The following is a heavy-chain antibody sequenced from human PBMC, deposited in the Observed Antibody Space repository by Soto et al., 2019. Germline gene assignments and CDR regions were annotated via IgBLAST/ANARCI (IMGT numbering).Heavy chain of an antibody. D-gene: IGHD4-17*01. J-gene: IGHJ4*02. CDR2: ISYDGSNK. V-gene: IGHV3-30*18. CDR1: GFTFSSYG. CDR3: AKDPTSLTVMIDD. Sequence: QVQLVESGGGVVQPGRSLRLSCAASGFTFSSYGMHWVRQAPGKGLEWVAVISYDGSNKYYADSVKGRFTISRDNSKNTLYLQMNSLRAEDTAVYYCAKDPTSLTVMIDDWGQGTLVTVSS.